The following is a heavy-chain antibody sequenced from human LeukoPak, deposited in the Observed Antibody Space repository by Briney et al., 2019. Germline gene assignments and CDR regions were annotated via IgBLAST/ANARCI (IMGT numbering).Heavy chain of an antibody. D-gene: IGHD2-8*02. CDR1: GGSISGLY. V-gene: IGHV4-59*08. Sequence: SETLSLTCTVSGGSISGLYWSWIRQPPGKGLEWIGFIYYSGTTSYNPSLKSRVTIAIDTSSNQFSLRVRSVTAADTAVYYCARHVMRNHPGGSSYTHAFDTCGHGTRVTVSS. J-gene: IGHJ3*02. CDR3: ARHVMRNHPGGSSYTHAFDT. CDR2: IYYSGTT.